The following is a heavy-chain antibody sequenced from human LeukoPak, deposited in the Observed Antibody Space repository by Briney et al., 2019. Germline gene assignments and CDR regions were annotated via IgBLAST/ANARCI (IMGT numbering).Heavy chain of an antibody. J-gene: IGHJ4*02. V-gene: IGHV4-59*01. Sequence: PSETLSLTCTVSGGSISGYYWSWIRQPPGKGLEWIGYISYSGSTNYNPSLKSRVTMSVDTSKNQFSLRLRSVTAADTAIYFCARTAGGYSHYYFDYWGQGTLATVSS. D-gene: IGHD2-15*01. CDR2: ISYSGST. CDR1: GGSISGYY. CDR3: ARTAGGYSHYYFDY.